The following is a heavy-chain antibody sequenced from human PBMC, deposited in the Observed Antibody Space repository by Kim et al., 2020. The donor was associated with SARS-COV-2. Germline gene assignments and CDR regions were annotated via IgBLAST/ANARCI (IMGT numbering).Heavy chain of an antibody. CDR3: ARVGEEVRGVIIPQATEYYYYYGMDV. D-gene: IGHD3-10*01. Sequence: ASVKVSCKASGYTFTSYYMHWVRQAPGQGLEWMGIINPSGGSTSYAQKFQGRVTMTRDTSTSTVYMELSSLRSEDTAVYYCARVGEEVRGVIIPQATEYYYYYGMDVWGQGTTVTVSS. CDR1: GYTFTSYY. V-gene: IGHV1-46*01. J-gene: IGHJ6*02. CDR2: INPSGGST.